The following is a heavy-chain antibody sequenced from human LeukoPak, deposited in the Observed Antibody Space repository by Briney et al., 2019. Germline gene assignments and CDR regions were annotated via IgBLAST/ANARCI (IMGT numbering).Heavy chain of an antibody. CDR2: IIPIFGTA. V-gene: IGHV1-69*05. J-gene: IGHJ6*03. CDR1: GGTFSSYA. CDR3: ARGGFWRIAAPGDFYYYYMDV. Sequence: SVKVSCKASGGTFSSYAISWVRQAPGQGLEWMGGIIPIFGTANYAQKFQGRVTITTDESTSTAYMELSSLRFEDTAVYYCARGGFWRIAAPGDFYYYYMDVWGKGTTVTVSS. D-gene: IGHD6-13*01.